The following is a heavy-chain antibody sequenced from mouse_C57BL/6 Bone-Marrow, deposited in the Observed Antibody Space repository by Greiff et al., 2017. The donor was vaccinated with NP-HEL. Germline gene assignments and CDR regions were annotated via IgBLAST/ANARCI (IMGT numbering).Heavy chain of an antibody. CDR2: INPGSGGT. J-gene: IGHJ1*03. CDR1: GYAFTNYL. CDR3: ARPIALQWYFDV. V-gene: IGHV1-54*01. D-gene: IGHD1-1*01. Sequence: QVQLKESGAELVRPGTSVKVSCKASGYAFTNYLIEWVKQRPGQGLEWIGVINPGSGGTNYNEKFKGKATLTADKSSSTAYMQLSSLTSEDSAVYFCARPIALQWYFDVWGTGTTVTVSS.